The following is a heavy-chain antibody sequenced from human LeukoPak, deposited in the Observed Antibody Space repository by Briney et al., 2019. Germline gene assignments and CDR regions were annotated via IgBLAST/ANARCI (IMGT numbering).Heavy chain of an antibody. J-gene: IGHJ3*02. CDR1: GFTFSSYG. Sequence: GGSLRLSCAASGFTFSSYGMHWVRQAPGKGLEWVAVISYDGSNKYYADSVKGRFTISRDNSKNTLYLQMNSLRAEDTAVYYCAKTRGDGYYWAADAFDIWGQGTMVTVSS. V-gene: IGHV3-30*18. D-gene: IGHD3-22*01. CDR3: AKTRGDGYYWAADAFDI. CDR2: ISYDGSNK.